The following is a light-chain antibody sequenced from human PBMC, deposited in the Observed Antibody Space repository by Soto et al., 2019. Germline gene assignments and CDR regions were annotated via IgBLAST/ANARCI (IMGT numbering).Light chain of an antibody. J-gene: IGKJ3*01. CDR3: QQYHDWPPIT. CDR1: QSVSSD. V-gene: IGKV3-15*01. CDR2: GAS. Sequence: EIVMTQSLDTLSVSPGEGVTLSCRASQSVSSDLAWYQQKPGQSPRLLMYGASTRATDIPARFSGGGSGTEFTLTISSLQSEDVAIYYCQQYHDWPPITFGPGTKVEIK.